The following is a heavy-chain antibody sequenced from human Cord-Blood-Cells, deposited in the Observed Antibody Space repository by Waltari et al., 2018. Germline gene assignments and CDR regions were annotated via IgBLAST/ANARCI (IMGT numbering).Heavy chain of an antibody. CDR2: INHSGST. V-gene: IGHV4-34*01. CDR1: GGSFSGYY. D-gene: IGHD7-27*01. J-gene: IGHJ4*02. Sequence: QVQLQQWGAGLLKPSETLSLTCAVYGGSFSGYYWGWIRQPPGKGLEWIGEINHSGSTNYNPSLKSRVTISVDTSKNQFSLKLSSVTAADTAVYYCARLRWDWGLEKVDYWGQGTLVTVSS. CDR3: ARLRWDWGLEKVDY.